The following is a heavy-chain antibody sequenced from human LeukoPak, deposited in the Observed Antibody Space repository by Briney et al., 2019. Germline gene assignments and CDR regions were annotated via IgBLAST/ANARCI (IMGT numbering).Heavy chain of an antibody. CDR2: IKQDGSEK. V-gene: IGHV3-7*01. CDR3: ARNGTVTTRRYYYYYYVDV. J-gene: IGHJ6*03. Sequence: PGGSLRLSCAASGFTFSSYWMSWVRQAPGKGLEWVANIKQDGSEKYYVDSVKGRFTISGDNAKNSLYLQMNSLRAEDTAVYYCARNGTVTTRRYYYYYYVDVWGKGTTVTVSS. D-gene: IGHD4-17*01. CDR1: GFTFSSYW.